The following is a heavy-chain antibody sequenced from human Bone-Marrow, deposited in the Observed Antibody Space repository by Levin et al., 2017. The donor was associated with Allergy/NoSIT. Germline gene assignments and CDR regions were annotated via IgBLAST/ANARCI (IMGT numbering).Heavy chain of an antibody. CDR3: ARAPIAVPGTGYFNH. V-gene: IGHV6-1*01. CDR2: TYYRSQWYN. J-gene: IGHJ1*01. Sequence: SETLSLTCAISGASVSSNSAAWNWIRQSPSRGLEWLGRTYYRSQWYNDYGVSVKSRISINPDTSRNQFSLQLNSVTPEDTAIYYCARAPIAVPGTGYFNHWGPGTLVTVSS. D-gene: IGHD6-19*01. CDR1: GASVSSNSAA.